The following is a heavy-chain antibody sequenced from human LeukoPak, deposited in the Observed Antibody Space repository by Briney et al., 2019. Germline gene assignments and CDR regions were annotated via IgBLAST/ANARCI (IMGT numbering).Heavy chain of an antibody. J-gene: IGHJ3*02. D-gene: IGHD3-9*01. CDR2: INPNSGGT. Sequence: ASVKVSCKASGYTFTGYYMHWVRQVPGQGLEWMGWINPNSGGTNYAQKFQGRVTMTRDTSISTAYMELSRLRSDDTAVYYCAGPKYYDILTGYFDAFDIWGQGTMVTVSS. CDR3: AGPKYYDILTGYFDAFDI. V-gene: IGHV1-2*02. CDR1: GYTFTGYY.